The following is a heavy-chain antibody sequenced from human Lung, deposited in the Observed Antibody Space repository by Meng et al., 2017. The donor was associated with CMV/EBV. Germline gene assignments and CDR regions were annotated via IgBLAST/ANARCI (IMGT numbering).Heavy chain of an antibody. D-gene: IGHD6-13*01. V-gene: IGHV4-39*01. CDR3: ARLTRSWYYFDY. CDR1: GGSISSSSYY. CDR2: IYYSGST. J-gene: IGHJ4*02. Sequence: CTVAGGSISSSSYYWGWIRQPPWKGLEWIGSIYYSGSTYYNPSLKSRVTISVDTSKNQFSLKLSSVTAADTAVYYCARLTRSWYYFDYWGQGTLVTVSS.